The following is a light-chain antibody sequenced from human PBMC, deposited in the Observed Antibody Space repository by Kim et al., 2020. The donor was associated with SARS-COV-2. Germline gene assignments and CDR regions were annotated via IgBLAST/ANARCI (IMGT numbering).Light chain of an antibody. CDR2: NDN. Sequence: GQRVSVTCSGNSSNIGRRGLNWFQQLPGTTPKLLIYNDNQRPSGVSDRFSGSRSGTSASLAISGLQSEDGADFYCATWDDSLNAYVFGTGTKVTVL. CDR3: ATWDDSLNAYV. V-gene: IGLV1-44*01. CDR1: SSNIGRRG. J-gene: IGLJ1*01.